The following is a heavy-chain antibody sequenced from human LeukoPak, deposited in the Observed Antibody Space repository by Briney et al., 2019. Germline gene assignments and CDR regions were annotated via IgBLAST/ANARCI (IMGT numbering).Heavy chain of an antibody. CDR3: AKPNSSGWYSY. D-gene: IGHD6-19*01. J-gene: IGHJ4*02. CDR2: ISYDGSNK. V-gene: IGHV3-30*04. CDR1: GFTFSSYA. Sequence: GRSLRPSCAASGFTFSSYAMHWVRQAPGKGLEWVAVISYDGSNKYYADSVKGRFTISRDNSKNTLYLQMNSLRAEDTAVYYCAKPNSSGWYSYWGQGTLVTVSS.